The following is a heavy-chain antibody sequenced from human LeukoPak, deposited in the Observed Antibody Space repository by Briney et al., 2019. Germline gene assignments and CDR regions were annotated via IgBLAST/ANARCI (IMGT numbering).Heavy chain of an antibody. D-gene: IGHD3-3*01. V-gene: IGHV3-23*01. J-gene: IGHJ4*02. CDR1: GFTFSSYG. Sequence: GGSLRLSCAASGFTFSSYGMSWVRQAPGKGLEWVSAISGSGGSTYYADSVKDRFTISRDNAKNSLYLQMNSLRAEDTAVYYCAKGHPVLRFLEWLPPYWGQGTLVTVSS. CDR2: ISGSGGST. CDR3: AKGHPVLRFLEWLPPY.